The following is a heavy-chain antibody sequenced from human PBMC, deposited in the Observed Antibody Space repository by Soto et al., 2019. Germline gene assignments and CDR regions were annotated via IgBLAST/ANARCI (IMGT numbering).Heavy chain of an antibody. CDR1: GGSISSGGYY. D-gene: IGHD3-22*01. J-gene: IGHJ4*02. Sequence: PSETLSLTCTVSGGSISSGGYYWSWIRQPPGKGLEWIGYFYNSGNTDYNPSLKSRVTISGDTSKNQFSLKLSSVTAADTAVYYCARGWGYYDHFEHWGQGTLVTVSS. CDR3: ARGWGYYDHFEH. CDR2: FYNSGNT. V-gene: IGHV4-30-4*01.